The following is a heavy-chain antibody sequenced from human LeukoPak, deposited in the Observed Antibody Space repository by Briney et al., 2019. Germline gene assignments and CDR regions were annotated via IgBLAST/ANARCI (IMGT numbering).Heavy chain of an antibody. CDR1: GFSFSDST. V-gene: IGHV3-21*01. CDR3: ARDVTSWAQGDDAFDL. Sequence: GGSLRVSCAASGFSFSDSTMNWVRQAPGKGLKWVASISSSRDYIYYGDSLKGRFSISRDNAKNSLSLQMNGLRAEDTAVYYCARDVTSWAQGDDAFDLWGQGTVVTVSS. CDR2: ISSSRDYI. J-gene: IGHJ3*01. D-gene: IGHD3-16*01.